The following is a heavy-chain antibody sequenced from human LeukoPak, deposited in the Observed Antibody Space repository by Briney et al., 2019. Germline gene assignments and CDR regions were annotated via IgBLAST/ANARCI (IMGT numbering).Heavy chain of an antibody. J-gene: IGHJ4*02. Sequence: GGSLRLSCAASGFTFSNYAMSWVRQAPGKGLEWISGITGGRSTYYADSVKGRLTISRDNSKNTLYLQMNSLSAEDTAVYYCAREVSGSSYFDYWGQGTQVTVSS. D-gene: IGHD1-26*01. CDR2: ITGGRST. V-gene: IGHV3-23*01. CDR1: GFTFSNYA. CDR3: AREVSGSSYFDY.